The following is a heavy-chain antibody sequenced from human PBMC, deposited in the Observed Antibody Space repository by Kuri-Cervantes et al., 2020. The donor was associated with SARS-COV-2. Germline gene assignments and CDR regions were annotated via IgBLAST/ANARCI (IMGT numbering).Heavy chain of an antibody. Sequence: GESLKISCAASGFTFRNYGMHWVRQAPGKGLEWVAFIRFDGTAKLYADSAKGRFTISRDNTRNTLYLQMNSLRAEDSALYYCARHQPKYGSRSYTNDAFEIWGQGTMVTVSS. D-gene: IGHD3-10*01. CDR2: IRFDGTAK. CDR3: ARHQPKYGSRSYTNDAFEI. J-gene: IGHJ3*02. CDR1: GFTFRNYG. V-gene: IGHV3-30*02.